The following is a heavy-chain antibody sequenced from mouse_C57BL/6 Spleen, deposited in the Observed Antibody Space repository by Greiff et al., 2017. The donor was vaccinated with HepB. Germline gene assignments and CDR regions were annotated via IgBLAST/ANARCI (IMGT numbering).Heavy chain of an antibody. CDR1: GYTFTSYW. J-gene: IGHJ2*01. D-gene: IGHD1-1*01. V-gene: IGHV1-55*01. CDR3: ARNYGSINSDYFDY. CDR2: IYPGSGST. Sequence: VQLQQSGAELVKPGASVKMSCKASGYTFTSYWITWVKQRPGQGLEWIGDIYPGSGSTNYNEKFKSKATLTVDTSSSRAYMQLSSLTSADSAVYYCARNYGSINSDYFDYWGQGTTLTVSS.